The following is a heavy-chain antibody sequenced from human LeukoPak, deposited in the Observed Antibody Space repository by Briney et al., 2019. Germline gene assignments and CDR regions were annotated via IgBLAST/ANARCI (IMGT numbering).Heavy chain of an antibody. V-gene: IGHV3-30*04. J-gene: IGHJ6*02. CDR2: ISYDGSNK. CDR3: ARDKVVLRYFDWLLYDYYYYGMDV. Sequence: GGSLRLSCAASGFTFGSYAMHWVRQAPGKGLEWVAVISYDGSNKYYADSVKGRFTISRDNSKNTLYLQMNSLRAEDTAVYYCARDKVVLRYFDWLLYDYYYYGMDVWGQGTTVTVSS. D-gene: IGHD3-9*01. CDR1: GFTFGSYA.